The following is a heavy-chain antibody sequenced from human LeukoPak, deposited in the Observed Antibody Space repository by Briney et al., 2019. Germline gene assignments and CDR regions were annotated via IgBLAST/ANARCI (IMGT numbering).Heavy chain of an antibody. V-gene: IGHV4-34*01. CDR2: INHSGST. CDR3: AREGSSGIDPKDAFDT. D-gene: IGHD3-10*01. CDR1: GGSFSGYY. Sequence: SETLSLTCAVYGGSFSGYYWSWIRQPPGKGLEWIGEINHSGSTNYNPSLKSRVTISVDTSKNQFSLKLSSVTAADTAVYYCAREGSSGIDPKDAFDTWGQGAMVTVSS. J-gene: IGHJ3*02.